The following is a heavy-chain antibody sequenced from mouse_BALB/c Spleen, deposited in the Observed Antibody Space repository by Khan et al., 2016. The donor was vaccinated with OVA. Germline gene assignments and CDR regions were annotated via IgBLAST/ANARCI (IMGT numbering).Heavy chain of an antibody. CDR2: INTYTGEP. V-gene: IGHV9-3-1*01. Sequence: QIQLVQSGPELKKPGETVKISCKASGYTFTNYGMNWVKQSPGKALKWMGWINTYTGEPTYADDFKGRFAFSLENSASPAYLQINNLKNEDTATXCCARPPYFSYTLDYWGQGSSVTVSS. CDR1: GYTFTNYG. CDR3: ARPPYFSYTLDY. J-gene: IGHJ4*01. D-gene: IGHD2-10*01.